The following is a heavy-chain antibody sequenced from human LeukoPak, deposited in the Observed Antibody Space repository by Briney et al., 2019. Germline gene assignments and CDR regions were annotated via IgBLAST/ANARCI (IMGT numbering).Heavy chain of an antibody. J-gene: IGHJ4*02. D-gene: IGHD3-22*01. CDR2: ISGSGGST. CDR1: GFTFSSYA. V-gene: IGHV3-23*01. Sequence: GGSLRLSCAASGFTFSSYAMSWVRQAPGKGLEWVSAISGSGGSTYYADSVKGRFTISRDNSKNTLYLQMNSLRAEDTAVYYCAKITFPAYYYDSSGYPDFDYWGQGTLVTVSS. CDR3: AKITFPAYYYDSSGYPDFDY.